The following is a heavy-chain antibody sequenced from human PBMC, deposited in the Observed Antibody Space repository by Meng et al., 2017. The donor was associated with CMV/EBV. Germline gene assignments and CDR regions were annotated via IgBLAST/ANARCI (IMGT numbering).Heavy chain of an antibody. J-gene: IGHJ6*02. Sequence: GGSLRLSCAASGFTFSSYGMHWVRQAPGKGLEWVAVIWYDGSNKYYADSVKGRFTISRDKSKNTLYLQMNSLRAEDTAVYYCAKEAGRYSGYDFGSYYYYYGMDVWGQGTTVTVSS. CDR3: AKEAGRYSGYDFGSYYYYYGMDV. CDR1: GFTFSSYG. V-gene: IGHV3-33*03. CDR2: IWYDGSNK. D-gene: IGHD5-12*01.